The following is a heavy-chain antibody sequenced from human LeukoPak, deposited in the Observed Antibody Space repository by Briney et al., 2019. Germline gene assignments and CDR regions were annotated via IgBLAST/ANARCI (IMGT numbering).Heavy chain of an antibody. CDR3: ASCVSRPGGLWFGELPDVECNWFDP. Sequence: EASVKVSCKASGYTFTSYGISWVRQAPGQGLEWMGWISAYNGNTNYAQKLQGRVTMTTDTSTSTAYMELSRLRSDDTAVYYCASCVSRPGGLWFGELPDVECNWFDPWGQGTLVTVSS. D-gene: IGHD3-10*01. CDR1: GYTFTSYG. CDR2: ISAYNGNT. J-gene: IGHJ5*02. V-gene: IGHV1-18*01.